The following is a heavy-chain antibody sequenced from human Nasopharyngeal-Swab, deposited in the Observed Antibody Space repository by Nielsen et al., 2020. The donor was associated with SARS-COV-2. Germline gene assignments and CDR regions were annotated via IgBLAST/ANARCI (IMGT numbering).Heavy chain of an antibody. Sequence: GRSARRSGAASGFTISSCAVHWVRQAPGKGLEWVAVISYDGSNKYYADSVKGRFTISRDNSKNTLYLQMDSLRAEDTAVYYCARGRYCSTTSCYAAYYYHYVDVWDKGTMVTVSS. D-gene: IGHD2-2*01. CDR1: GFTISSCA. J-gene: IGHJ6*03. CDR3: ARGRYCSTTSCYAAYYYHYVDV. CDR2: ISYDGSNK. V-gene: IGHV3-30-3*01.